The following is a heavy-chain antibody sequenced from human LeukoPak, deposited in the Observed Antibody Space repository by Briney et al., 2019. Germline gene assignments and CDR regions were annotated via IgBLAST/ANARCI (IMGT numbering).Heavy chain of an antibody. D-gene: IGHD5-18*01. J-gene: IGHJ3*02. CDR1: GFTFSSYS. V-gene: IGHV3-21*01. CDR2: ISTSSSYI. Sequence: GGSLRLSCAASGFTFSSYSMNWVRQAPGKGLEWVSFISTSSSYIHYADSVKGRFTISRDNAKKSLYLEMNSLRAEDTAVYYCARVVDTAMVLYGAFDIWGQGTMVTVSS. CDR3: ARVVDTAMVLYGAFDI.